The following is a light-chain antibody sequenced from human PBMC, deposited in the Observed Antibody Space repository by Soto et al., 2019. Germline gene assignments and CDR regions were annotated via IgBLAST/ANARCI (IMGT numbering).Light chain of an antibody. Sequence: QSALTQPASVSGSPGQSITISCTGSSSDVGSYNLVSWYQLHPGKAPKNIIYEDSKRPSGVSNRFSGSNSGNTASLTISGLQAEDEADYYCCSYAGGSIYVVFGGGTKLTVL. CDR1: SSDVGSYNL. CDR3: CSYAGGSIYVV. CDR2: EDS. V-gene: IGLV2-23*01. J-gene: IGLJ2*01.